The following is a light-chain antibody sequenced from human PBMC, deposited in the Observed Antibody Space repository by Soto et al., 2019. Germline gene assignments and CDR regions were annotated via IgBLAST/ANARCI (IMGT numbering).Light chain of an antibody. CDR2: EVS. CDR3: SSDAGSNNLGV. Sequence: QSVLTQPPSASGSPGQSVTISCTGTSSDFGGYNYVSWYQQHPGKAPKLMIYEVSKRPSGVPDRFSGSKSGNTASLTVSGLQAEDEADYYCSSDAGSNNLGVFGTGTKVTVL. CDR1: SSDFGGYNY. J-gene: IGLJ1*01. V-gene: IGLV2-8*01.